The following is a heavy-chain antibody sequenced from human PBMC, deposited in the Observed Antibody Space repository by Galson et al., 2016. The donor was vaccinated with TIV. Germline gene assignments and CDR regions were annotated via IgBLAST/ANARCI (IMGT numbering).Heavy chain of an antibody. D-gene: IGHD3-9*01. J-gene: IGHJ4*02. V-gene: IGHV5-51*01. Sequence: QSGAEVKKPGESLKVSCKGSGYSFTTYWIGWVRQMPGKGLEWMGIIYPGDSDTRYTPSFQGQVTISADKSISTAYRQWSSPKASDTALYFRAAKPHSRHPDYFVHTGYPFDTWGQGTLVTVSS. CDR2: IYPGDSDT. CDR1: GYSFTTYW. CDR3: AAKPHSRHPDYFVHTGYPFDT.